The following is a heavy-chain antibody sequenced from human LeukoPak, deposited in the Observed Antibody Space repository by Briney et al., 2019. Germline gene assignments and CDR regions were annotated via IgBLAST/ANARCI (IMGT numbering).Heavy chain of an antibody. Sequence: GGSLRLSCAASGFTFSTFAMHWVRQAPGKGLEWVAILSYDGSSKYYADSVKGRFTISRDNSMKTLYLQMNSLRTEDTAVYYCARSAAAGRIVATFGYWGQGTLVTVSS. CDR1: GFTFSTFA. V-gene: IGHV3-30*04. D-gene: IGHD5-12*01. J-gene: IGHJ4*02. CDR3: ARSAAAGRIVATFGY. CDR2: LSYDGSSK.